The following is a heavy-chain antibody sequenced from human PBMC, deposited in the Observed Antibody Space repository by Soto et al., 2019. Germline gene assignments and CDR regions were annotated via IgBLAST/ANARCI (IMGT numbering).Heavy chain of an antibody. Sequence: PSETLSLTCAVYGGSFSGYYWSWIRQPPGKGLEWIGEINHSGSTNYNPSLKSRVTISVDTSKNQFSLKLSSVTAADTAVYYCARVTHLIPAAYYYYGMDVWGQGTTVTVSS. CDR1: GGSFSGYY. CDR3: ARVTHLIPAAYYYYGMDV. V-gene: IGHV4-34*01. J-gene: IGHJ6*02. CDR2: INHSGST. D-gene: IGHD2-2*01.